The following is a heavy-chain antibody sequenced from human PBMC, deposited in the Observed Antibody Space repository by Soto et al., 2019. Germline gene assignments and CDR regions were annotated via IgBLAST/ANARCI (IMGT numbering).Heavy chain of an antibody. J-gene: IGHJ4*02. CDR1: GFTFSSYA. CDR3: AKSPPRRYFDWLLSYYFDY. D-gene: IGHD3-9*01. Sequence: HPGGSLRLSCAASGFTFSSYAMSWVRQAPGKGLEWVSAISGSGGSTYYADSVKGRFTISRDNSKNTLHLQMNSLRAEDTAVYYCAKSPPRRYFDWLLSYYFDYWGQGTLVTVSS. V-gene: IGHV3-23*01. CDR2: ISGSGGST.